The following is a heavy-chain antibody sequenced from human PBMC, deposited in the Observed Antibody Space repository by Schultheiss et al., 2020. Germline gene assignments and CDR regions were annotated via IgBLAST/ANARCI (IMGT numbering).Heavy chain of an antibody. CDR1: GFTFSSYW. Sequence: GESLKISCAASGFTFSSYWMSWVRQAPGKGLEWVANIKQDGSEKYYVDSVKGRFTISRDNAKNSLYLQMNSLRAEDTAVYYCASGYCSSTSCYKLTYWGQGTLVTVAS. CDR3: ASGYCSSTSCYKLTY. J-gene: IGHJ4*02. V-gene: IGHV3-7*05. CDR2: IKQDGSEK. D-gene: IGHD2-2*02.